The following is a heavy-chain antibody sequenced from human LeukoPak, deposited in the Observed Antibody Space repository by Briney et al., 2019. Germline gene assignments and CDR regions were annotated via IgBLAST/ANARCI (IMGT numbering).Heavy chain of an antibody. CDR2: IRSKAYGGTT. V-gene: IGHV3-49*04. CDR3: TRDIPYDSSGYSKPYYYYYMDV. Sequence: GGSLRLSCTASGFTFGDYAMSWVRQAPGKGLEWVGFIRSKAYGGTTEYAASVKGRFTISRDDSKSIAYLQMNSLKTEDTAVYYCTRDIPYDSSGYSKPYYYYYMDVWGKGTTVTISS. D-gene: IGHD3-22*01. CDR1: GFTFGDYA. J-gene: IGHJ6*03.